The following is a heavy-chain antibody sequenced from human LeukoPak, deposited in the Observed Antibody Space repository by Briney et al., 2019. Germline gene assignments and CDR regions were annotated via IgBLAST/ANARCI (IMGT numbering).Heavy chain of an antibody. V-gene: IGHV4-34*01. D-gene: IGHD2-15*01. CDR1: GDSFSGYY. J-gene: IGHJ4*02. CDR2: ISQSGST. CDR3: ARGRYCSGGSCYYY. Sequence: SETLSLTCTVYGDSFSGYYWTWIRQPPGKGLEWIGEISQSGSTNYNPSLKSRVTMSVDTSKKQFSLKLNSVTAADTAVYYCARGRYCSGGSCYYYWGQGTLVTVSS.